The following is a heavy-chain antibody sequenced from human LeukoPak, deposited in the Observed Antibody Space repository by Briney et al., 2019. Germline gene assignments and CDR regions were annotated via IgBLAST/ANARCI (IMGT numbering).Heavy chain of an antibody. D-gene: IGHD2-15*01. J-gene: IGHJ4*02. V-gene: IGHV4-39*07. CDR2: IWYTGRT. CDR1: DDSMSSSSDY. Sequence: SETLSLTCSVSDDSMSSSSDYWGWIRQPPGKGLEWLGSIWYTGRTDYSPSLRSRVTMSIDTSKRLFSVRLSSVTAADTAVYHCARGKSDIVGYPVFDYWGQGTLVTVSS. CDR3: ARGKSDIVGYPVFDY.